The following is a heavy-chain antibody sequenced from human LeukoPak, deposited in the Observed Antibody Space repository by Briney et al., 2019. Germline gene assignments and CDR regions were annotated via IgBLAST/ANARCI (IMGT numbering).Heavy chain of an antibody. CDR1: GFTVGSNY. J-gene: IGHJ6*02. V-gene: IGHV3-66*01. CDR2: IYTGGTT. Sequence: GGSLRLSCAASGFTVGSNYMNWVRQAPGKGLEWVSVIYTGGTTYYADSVKGRFTISRDNSKNTVYLQMNSLRAEDTAVYYCARDTYYYDSSGYADNVMDVWGQGTTVTVSS. CDR3: ARDTYYYDSSGYADNVMDV. D-gene: IGHD3-22*01.